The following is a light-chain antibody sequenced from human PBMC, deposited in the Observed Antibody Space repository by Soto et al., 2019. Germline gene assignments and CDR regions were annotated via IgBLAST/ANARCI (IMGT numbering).Light chain of an antibody. CDR2: GAS. CDR3: QQYDRLTDLS. J-gene: IGKJ3*01. V-gene: IGKV3-20*01. Sequence: EIVLTQSPGTLSLSPGERATLSCRASQSMRNSYLAWYQQRPGQAPRLLIYGASTRATGIPDRFSGSESGTDCTLTDSRLEHEGSTVSYCQQYDRLTDLSVGRGTKVDIK. CDR1: QSMRNSY.